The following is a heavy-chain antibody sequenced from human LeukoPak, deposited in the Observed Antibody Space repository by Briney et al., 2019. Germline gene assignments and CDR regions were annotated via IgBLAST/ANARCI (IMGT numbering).Heavy chain of an antibody. D-gene: IGHD6-19*01. CDR1: GYDFTSYW. CDR3: ARGLTLFSAGAFDY. V-gene: IGHV5-51*01. J-gene: IGHJ4*02. CDR2: IWTGVSDT. Sequence: ASVKISCKASGYDFTSYWIGWVRQVPGKGLEWMGIIWTGVSDTRHSPSFQGQVTMSVDKSISTAYLQWSSLKASDTAIYYCARGLTLFSAGAFDYWGLGTLVTVSS.